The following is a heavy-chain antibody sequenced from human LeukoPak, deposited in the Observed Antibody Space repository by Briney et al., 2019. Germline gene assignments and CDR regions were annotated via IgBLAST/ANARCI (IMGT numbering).Heavy chain of an antibody. V-gene: IGHV3-30*03. CDR2: ISYDGSSK. CDR3: AREIYCSSTTCYTLVDY. D-gene: IGHD2-2*02. CDR1: GFTFSSYG. Sequence: GGSLRLSCAASGFTFSSYGVHWVRQAPGKGLEWVAVISYDGSSKYYADSVKGRFTISRDNSKNTLYLQMNSLRAEDTAVYYCAREIYCSSTTCYTLVDYWGQGTLVTVSS. J-gene: IGHJ4*02.